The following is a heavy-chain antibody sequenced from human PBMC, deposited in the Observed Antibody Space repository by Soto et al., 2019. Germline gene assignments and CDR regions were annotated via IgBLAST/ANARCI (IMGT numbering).Heavy chain of an antibody. Sequence: SETLSLTCTVSGGSISSGDYYWSWIRQPPGKGLEWIGYIYYSGSTYYNPSLKSRVTISVDTSKNQFSLKLSSVTAADTAVYYCARVVSHARSDHQNYGDYEDYFDYWGQGTLVTVSS. D-gene: IGHD4-17*01. CDR3: ARVVSHARSDHQNYGDYEDYFDY. CDR2: IYYSGST. CDR1: GGSISSGDYY. J-gene: IGHJ4*02. V-gene: IGHV4-30-4*01.